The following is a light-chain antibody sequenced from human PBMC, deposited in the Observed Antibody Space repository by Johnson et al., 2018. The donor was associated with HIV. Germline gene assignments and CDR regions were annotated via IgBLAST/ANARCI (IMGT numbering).Light chain of an antibody. Sequence: QSALTQPPSVSVAPGQKVTISCSGSSSNIGNNYISWYQQLPGTAPKLLIYDNNKRPSGIPDRFSGSKSGTSATLGITGLQTGDEAYYYCGTWDSSLSAGGVFGTGTKVTVL. V-gene: IGLV1-51*01. CDR2: DNN. CDR1: SSNIGNNY. J-gene: IGLJ1*01. CDR3: GTWDSSLSAGGV.